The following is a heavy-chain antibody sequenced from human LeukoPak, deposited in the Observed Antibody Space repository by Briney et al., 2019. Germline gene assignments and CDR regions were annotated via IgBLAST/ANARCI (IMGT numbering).Heavy chain of an antibody. D-gene: IGHD3-10*01. V-gene: IGHV4-34*01. CDR3: ARHRRKYYYGSGRNWFDP. J-gene: IGHJ5*02. CDR2: INHSGST. Sequence: SETLSLTCAVYGGSFSGYYWSWIRQPPGKGLEWIGEINHSGSTNYNPSLKSRVTISVDTSKNQFSLKLSSVTAADTAVYYCARHRRKYYYGSGRNWFDPWGQGTLVTVSS. CDR1: GGSFSGYY.